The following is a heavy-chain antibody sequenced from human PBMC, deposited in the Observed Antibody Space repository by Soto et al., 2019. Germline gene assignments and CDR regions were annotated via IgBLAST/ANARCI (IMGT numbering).Heavy chain of an antibody. D-gene: IGHD3-3*01. Sequence: QVQLQESGPGLVKPSQTLSLTCTVSGGSISSGDFYWSWIRQPPGKGLEWIGYIYYSGSTSYNPSLKSRVTISVDTSKNQFSLKLSSVTAADTAVYYCARARRWSGYSTLTNTNWFDPWRQGTLVTVSS. V-gene: IGHV4-30-4*01. CDR2: IYYSGST. J-gene: IGHJ5*02. CDR1: GGSISSGDFY. CDR3: ARARRWSGYSTLTNTNWFDP.